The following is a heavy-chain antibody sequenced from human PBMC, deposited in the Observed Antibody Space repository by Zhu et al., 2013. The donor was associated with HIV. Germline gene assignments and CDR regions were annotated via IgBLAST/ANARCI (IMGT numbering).Heavy chain of an antibody. CDR1: GGSISSGDYY. D-gene: IGHD3-10*01. CDR3: ARGSMVQGVIIFAPGGVLLDY. J-gene: IGHJ4*02. CDR2: IYYSGST. Sequence: VQLQESGPGLVKPSQTLSLTCTVSGGSISSGDYYWSWIRQPPGKGLEWIGYIYYSGSTYYNPSLKSRVTISVDTSKNQFSLKLSSVTAADTAVYYCARGSMVQGVIIFAPGGVLLDYWGQGTLVTVSS. V-gene: IGHV4-30-4*01.